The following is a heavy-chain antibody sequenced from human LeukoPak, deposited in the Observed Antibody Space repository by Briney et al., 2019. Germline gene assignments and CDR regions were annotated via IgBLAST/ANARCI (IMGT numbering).Heavy chain of an antibody. J-gene: IGHJ5*02. CDR1: GFTFSSYG. D-gene: IGHD1-7*01. V-gene: IGHV3-30*02. Sequence: GGSLRLSCAASGFTFSSYGMHWVRQAPGKGLEWVAFIRYDGSNKYYADSVKGRFTISRDNSKNTLYLQMNSLRAEDTAVYYCAKDQQSMELELRFSYGENWFDPWGQGTLVTVSS. CDR2: IRYDGSNK. CDR3: AKDQQSMELELRFSYGENWFDP.